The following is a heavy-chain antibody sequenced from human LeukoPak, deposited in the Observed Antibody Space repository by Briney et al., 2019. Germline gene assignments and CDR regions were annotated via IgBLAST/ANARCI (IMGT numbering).Heavy chain of an antibody. CDR3: VRGPAGYN. CDR2: IYSGGST. D-gene: IGHD1-1*01. CDR1: GFTVSSNH. J-gene: IGHJ4*02. V-gene: IGHV3-53*01. Sequence: SGGSLRLSCAASGFTVSSNHMSWVRQAPGKGLEWVSVIYSGGSTDYADSVKGRFTISRDNSKNTLYLQMNSLRAEDTAVYHCVRGPAGYNWGQGTLVTVSS.